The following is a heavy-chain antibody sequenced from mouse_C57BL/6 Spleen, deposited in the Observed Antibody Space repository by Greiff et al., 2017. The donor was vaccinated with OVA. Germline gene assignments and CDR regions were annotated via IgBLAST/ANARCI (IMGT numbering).Heavy chain of an antibody. J-gene: IGHJ1*03. CDR1: GYTFTSYW. V-gene: IGHV1-55*01. CDR2: IYPGSGST. CDR3: SICRSSYWYFDV. D-gene: IGHD1-1*01. Sequence: VQLQQPGAELVKPGASVKMSCKASGYTFTSYWITWVKQRPGQGLEWIGDIYPGSGSTNYNEKFTSKATLTVDTSSSTPYMQLSSLTSEDSAVYYGSICRSSYWYFDVWGTGTTVTVSS.